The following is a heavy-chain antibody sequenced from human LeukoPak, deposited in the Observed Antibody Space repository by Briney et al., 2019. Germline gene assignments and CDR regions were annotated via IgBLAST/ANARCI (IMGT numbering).Heavy chain of an antibody. Sequence: PSETLSLTCTVSGGSISSYYWSWIRQSPEKGLEWIAYIYDSGRTNYNPSLKSRVTISVDRSKNQFSLNLRSVTAADTAMYYCARTPGRGGFDYWGQGTQVTVSS. CDR3: ARTPGRGGFDY. V-gene: IGHV4-59*01. CDR2: IYDSGRT. CDR1: GGSISSYY. D-gene: IGHD3-10*01. J-gene: IGHJ4*02.